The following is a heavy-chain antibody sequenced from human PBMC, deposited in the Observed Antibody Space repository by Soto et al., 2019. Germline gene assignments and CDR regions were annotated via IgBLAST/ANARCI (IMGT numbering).Heavy chain of an antibody. Sequence: QLQLQESGPGLVKPSETLSLTCTVSGGSISSSSYYWGWIRQPPGKGLEWIGSIYYSGSTYYNPSLKSRVTISVDTSKNQFSLKLSSVTAADTAVYYCARRGNWNDFKHAFDIWGQGTMVTVSS. J-gene: IGHJ3*02. CDR2: IYYSGST. CDR1: GGSISSSSYY. V-gene: IGHV4-39*01. D-gene: IGHD1-1*01. CDR3: ARRGNWNDFKHAFDI.